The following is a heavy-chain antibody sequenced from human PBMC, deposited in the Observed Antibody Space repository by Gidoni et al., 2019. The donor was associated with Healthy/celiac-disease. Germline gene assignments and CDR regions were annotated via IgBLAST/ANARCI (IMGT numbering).Heavy chain of an antibody. J-gene: IGHJ4*02. CDR1: GGSISSGSYY. D-gene: IGHD1-26*01. CDR3: ARSGRHFDY. CDR2: IYTSGST. Sequence: QVQLQESGPGLVKPSQTLSLTCTVSGGSISSGSYYWSWIRQPAGKGLEWIGRIYTSGSTNYNPSLKSRVTISVDTSKNQFSLKLSSVTAADTAVYYCARSGRHFDYWGQGTLVTVSS. V-gene: IGHV4-61*02.